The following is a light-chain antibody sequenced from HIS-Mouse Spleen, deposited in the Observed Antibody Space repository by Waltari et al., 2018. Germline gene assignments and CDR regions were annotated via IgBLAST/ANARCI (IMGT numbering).Light chain of an antibody. CDR2: DFS. CDR1: SSDVGGYNY. V-gene: IGLV2-14*03. CDR3: SSYTSSSTRV. Sequence: QSALTQPASVSGSPGQSITISCTGTSSDVGGYNYVSWYQQHPGKAPKRMIYDFSNRPSGVSNRFSGSKSGNTASLTISGLQAEDEADYYCSSYTSSSTRVFGGGTKLTVL. J-gene: IGLJ2*01.